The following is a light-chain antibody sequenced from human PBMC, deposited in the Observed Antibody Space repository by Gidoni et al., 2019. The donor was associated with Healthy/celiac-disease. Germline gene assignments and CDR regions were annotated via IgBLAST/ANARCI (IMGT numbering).Light chain of an antibody. CDR2: GKN. CDR3: YSRDSSGNHLV. V-gene: IGLV3-19*01. J-gene: IGLJ3*02. CDR1: SLRSYY. Sequence: SSELTQDPAVSVALGQTVRITCQGDSLRSYYASWYQPRPGQAPVLVIYGKNNRPSGIPDRFSGSSSGNTASLTITGAQAEDEADYYCYSRDSSGNHLVFGGGTKLTVL.